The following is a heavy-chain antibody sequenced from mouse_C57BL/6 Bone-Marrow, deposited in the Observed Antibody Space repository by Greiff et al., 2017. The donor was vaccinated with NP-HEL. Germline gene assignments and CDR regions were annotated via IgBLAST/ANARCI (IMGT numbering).Heavy chain of an antibody. Sequence: EVQLQQSGPELVKPGASVKISCKASGYTFTDYYMNWVKQSHGKSLEWIGDINPNNGGTSYNQKFKGKATLTVDTSSSTAYMELRSLTSEDSAVYYCAIETAQATYYAMDYWGQGTSVTVSS. D-gene: IGHD3-2*02. CDR2: INPNNGGT. CDR3: AIETAQATYYAMDY. V-gene: IGHV1-26*01. CDR1: GYTFTDYY. J-gene: IGHJ4*01.